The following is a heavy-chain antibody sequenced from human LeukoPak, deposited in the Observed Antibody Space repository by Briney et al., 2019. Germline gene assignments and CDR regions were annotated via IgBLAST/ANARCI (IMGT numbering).Heavy chain of an antibody. CDR3: ARDITMVRGVTNFDY. D-gene: IGHD3-10*01. CDR2: INPSGGST. J-gene: IGHJ4*02. Sequence: ASVKVSCKASGYTFTSYGISWVRQAPGQGLEWMGIINPSGGSTSYAQKFQGRVTMTRDTSTSTVYMELSSLRSEDTAVYYCARDITMVRGVTNFDYWGQGTLVTVSS. CDR1: GYTFTSYG. V-gene: IGHV1-46*01.